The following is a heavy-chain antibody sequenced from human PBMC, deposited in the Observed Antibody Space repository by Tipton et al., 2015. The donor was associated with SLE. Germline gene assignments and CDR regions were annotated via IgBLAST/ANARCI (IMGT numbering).Heavy chain of an antibody. CDR1: GSSISNYS. D-gene: IGHD3-10*01. J-gene: IGHJ4*02. CDR3: AKVGYAYGLGEFDY. CDR2: IYYSGNT. V-gene: IGHV4-59*01. Sequence: LRLSCTVSGSSISNYSWSWVRQPPGKGLEWIGYIYYSGNTKYNPSFMSRVIISVDTSKNQFSLQLSSVTAADTAVYFCAKVGYAYGLGEFDYWGQGTLVTVSS.